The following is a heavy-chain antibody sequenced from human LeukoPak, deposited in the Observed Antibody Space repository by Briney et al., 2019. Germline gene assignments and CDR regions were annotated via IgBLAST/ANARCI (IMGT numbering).Heavy chain of an antibody. J-gene: IGHJ3*02. CDR3: ARALTLRYFDWSDAFDI. Sequence: GASVKVSCKASGYTFTSYGISWVRQAPGQGLEWMGWISAYNGNTNYAQKLQGRVTMTTDTSTSTAYMELRSLRSDDTAVYYCARALTLRYFDWSDAFDIWGQGTMVTVSS. D-gene: IGHD3-9*01. CDR2: ISAYNGNT. V-gene: IGHV1-18*01. CDR1: GYTFTSYG.